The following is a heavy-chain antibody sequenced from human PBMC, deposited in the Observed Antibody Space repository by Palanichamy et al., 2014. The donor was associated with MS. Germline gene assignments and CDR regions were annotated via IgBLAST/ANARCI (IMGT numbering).Heavy chain of an antibody. V-gene: IGHV1-46*02. D-gene: IGHD1-26*01. J-gene: IGHJ4*02. CDR2: IDPSGGST. CDR3: ARAGSVGATYYFDY. Sequence: QVQLVQSGAEVKKPGASVKVSCKASGYTFDRYYMYWVRQAPRQGLEWMGMIDPSGGSTSYIQKFQGRVTMTRDTSTNTVYMELSSLRSEDTAVYYCARAGSVGATYYFDYWGQGTLVTVSS. CDR1: GYTFDRYY.